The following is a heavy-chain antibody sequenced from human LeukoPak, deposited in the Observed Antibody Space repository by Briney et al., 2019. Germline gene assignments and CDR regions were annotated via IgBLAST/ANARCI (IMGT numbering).Heavy chain of an antibody. J-gene: IGHJ4*02. CDR1: GFTLDDYG. CDR3: AKARAYSYASDY. D-gene: IGHD5-18*01. CDR2: INWNGGST. Sequence: GGSLRLSCAASGFTLDDYGMSWVRQVPGKGLEWVSGINWNGGSTGYADSVKGRFTISRDNAKNSLYLQMNSLRAEDTAVYYCAKARAYSYASDYWGQGTLVTVSS. V-gene: IGHV3-20*04.